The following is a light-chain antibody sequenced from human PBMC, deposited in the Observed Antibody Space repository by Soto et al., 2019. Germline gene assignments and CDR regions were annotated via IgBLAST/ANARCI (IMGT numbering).Light chain of an antibody. CDR3: QQYDSSPT. Sequence: EIVLTQSPGTLSLSPGERATLSCRASQSVSSNYLAWYQQKPGQAPRLLIYGASGRATGIPDRFSGSGSGTDFTLTISRLEPEDFAVYYCQQYDSSPTFGQGTRWRL. CDR1: QSVSSNY. V-gene: IGKV3-20*01. CDR2: GAS. J-gene: IGKJ5*01.